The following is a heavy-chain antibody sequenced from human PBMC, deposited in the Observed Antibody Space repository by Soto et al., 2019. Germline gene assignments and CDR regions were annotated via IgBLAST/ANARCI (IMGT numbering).Heavy chain of an antibody. V-gene: IGHV3-9*01. CDR3: AKGIRYSRGFLNTFDY. CDR1: GFTFDDYA. Sequence: EVQLVESGGGLVQPGRSLRLSCAASGFTFDDYAMHWVRQAPGKGLEWVSGISWNSGSIGYADPVKGRFTIYRDNAKNSLYLQMNSLRAEDTALYYCAKGIRYSRGFLNTFDYWGQGTLVTVSS. J-gene: IGHJ4*02. CDR2: ISWNSGSI. D-gene: IGHD6-19*01.